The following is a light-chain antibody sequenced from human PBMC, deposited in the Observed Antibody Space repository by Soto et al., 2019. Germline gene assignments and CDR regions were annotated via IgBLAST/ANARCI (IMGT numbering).Light chain of an antibody. V-gene: IGLV2-14*01. CDR1: SSDVGSYDY. CDR3: SSYTSYYTVV. J-gene: IGLJ2*01. Sequence: QSALTQPASVSGSPGQSITISCTGTSSDVGSYDYVSWYQQYPGKAPQLMIYEVSNRPSGVSNRFSGSKSANTASLTISGLQAEDEADYYCSSYTSYYTVVFGGGTNSPS. CDR2: EVS.